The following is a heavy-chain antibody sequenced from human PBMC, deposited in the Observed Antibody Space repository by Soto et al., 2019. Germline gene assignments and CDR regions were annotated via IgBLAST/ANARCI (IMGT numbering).Heavy chain of an antibody. CDR3: ARSDVWTGYYALDY. D-gene: IGHD3-3*01. Sequence: GGSLRLSCGASGFAFSSYEMNWVRQAPGKGLEWVSYISSSGTTMYYADSVQGRFTISRDNAKNSLYLQMSSLRAEDTAIYYCARSDVWTGYYALDYWGQGALVTVS. CDR2: ISSSGTTM. CDR1: GFAFSSYE. J-gene: IGHJ4*02. V-gene: IGHV3-48*03.